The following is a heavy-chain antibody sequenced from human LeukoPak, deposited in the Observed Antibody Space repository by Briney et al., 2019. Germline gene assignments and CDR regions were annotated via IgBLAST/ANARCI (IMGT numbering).Heavy chain of an antibody. D-gene: IGHD6-19*01. CDR1: GYTFTGYY. CDR3: ARDKTAVAGTFDY. V-gene: IGHV1-2*02. Sequence: ASVKVSCKASGYTFTGYYLHWVRQAPGQGLEWMGWINPNSGGINFAQKFQGRVTMTRDTSISTAYMELSRLRSDDTAVYYCARDKTAVAGTFDYWGQGTLVTVSS. CDR2: INPNSGGI. J-gene: IGHJ4*02.